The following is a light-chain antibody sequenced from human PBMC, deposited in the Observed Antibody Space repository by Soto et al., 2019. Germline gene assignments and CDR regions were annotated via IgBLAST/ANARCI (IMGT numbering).Light chain of an antibody. J-gene: IGLJ3*02. CDR2: DNK. CDR3: GTWESDLGVGL. V-gene: IGLV1-51*01. Sequence: QSVLTQPPSVSAAAGQKVTISCSGSSSDIGSNYVSWYQQLPGTAPKLLIYDNKKRPSGIPDRFSGSKSGTSATLGITGLQAGDEADYYCGTWESDLGVGLFGGGTKLTVL. CDR1: SSDIGSNY.